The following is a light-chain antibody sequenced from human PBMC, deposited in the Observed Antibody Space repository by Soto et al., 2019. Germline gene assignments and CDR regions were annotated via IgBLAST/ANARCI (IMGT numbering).Light chain of an antibody. Sequence: EIVMTQSPATLSVSPGERATLSCRASQSVSSNLAWYQQKPGQAPRLLIYGASTRATGIPARFSGSGSGTDFTLTISSLQPEDFATYYCQQANSFPFTFGGGTKVDIK. V-gene: IGKV3-15*01. CDR3: QQANSFPFT. J-gene: IGKJ4*01. CDR1: QSVSSN. CDR2: GAS.